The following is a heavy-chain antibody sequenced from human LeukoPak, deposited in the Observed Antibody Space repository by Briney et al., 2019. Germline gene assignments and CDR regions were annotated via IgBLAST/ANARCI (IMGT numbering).Heavy chain of an antibody. Sequence: ASVKVSCKASGYTFTSYGISWVRQAPGQGLEWMGWISAYNGNTNYAQKFQGRVTMTRNTSISTAYMELSSLRSEDTAVYYCARGKRWYGGKVSLVYWGQGTLVTVSS. CDR1: GYTFTSYG. CDR3: ARGKRWYGGKVSLVY. V-gene: IGHV1-18*01. D-gene: IGHD6-13*01. CDR2: ISAYNGNT. J-gene: IGHJ4*02.